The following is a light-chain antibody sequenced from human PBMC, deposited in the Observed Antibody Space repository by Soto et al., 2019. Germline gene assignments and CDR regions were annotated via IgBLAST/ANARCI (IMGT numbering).Light chain of an antibody. Sequence: EIVLTQSPGTLSLSPGERATLSCRASQSVSSSYLAWYQQKPGQAPRLLIYGASSRATGVPGRFSGSGSGTDFTLAISTLEPEDFVVYYCQQYGTSPLTFGGGTKVAIK. CDR3: QQYGTSPLT. V-gene: IGKV3-20*01. CDR1: QSVSSSY. J-gene: IGKJ4*01. CDR2: GAS.